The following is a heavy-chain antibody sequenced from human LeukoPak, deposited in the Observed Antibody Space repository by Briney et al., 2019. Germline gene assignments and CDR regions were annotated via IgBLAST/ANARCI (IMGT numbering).Heavy chain of an antibody. CDR2: VIPIFGTA. Sequence: SVKVSCKASGGTFTSYAISWVRQAPGQGLEWRGGVIPIFGTAKYAQKFQGRVTITADESTSTAYMELSSLRSEDTAVYYCARDSYNWNYAGYYYYMDVWGKGTTVTVSS. V-gene: IGHV1-69*01. CDR3: ARDSYNWNYAGYYYYMDV. D-gene: IGHD1-7*01. J-gene: IGHJ6*03. CDR1: GGTFTSYA.